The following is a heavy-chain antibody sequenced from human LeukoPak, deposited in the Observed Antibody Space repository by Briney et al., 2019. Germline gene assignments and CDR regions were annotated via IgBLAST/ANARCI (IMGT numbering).Heavy chain of an antibody. Sequence: GGSLRLSCAASGFTFSDYYMSWIRQAPGKGLEWVSDISGSSIYTHYADSVKGRFTISRDNAKNSLYLQVNSLRVEDTAVYYCASGGYQQPYGYWGQGTLVTVSS. J-gene: IGHJ4*02. CDR3: ASGGYQQPYGY. V-gene: IGHV3-11*03. D-gene: IGHD2-15*01. CDR2: ISGSSIYT. CDR1: GFTFSDYY.